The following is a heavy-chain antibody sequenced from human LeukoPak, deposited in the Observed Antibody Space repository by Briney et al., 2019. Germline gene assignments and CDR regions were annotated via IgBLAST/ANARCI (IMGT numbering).Heavy chain of an antibody. CDR3: ARVKRKYQLLKPLHETPSHYFDY. D-gene: IGHD2-2*01. J-gene: IGHJ4*02. CDR1: GGSISSSSYY. V-gene: IGHV4-61*05. Sequence: SETLSLTCTVSGGSISSSSYYWSWIRQPPGKGLEWIGYIYYSGSTNYNPSLKSRVTISLDTSKNQFSLKLSSVTAADTAMYYCARVKRKYQLLKPLHETPSHYFDYWGQGTLVTVSS. CDR2: IYYSGST.